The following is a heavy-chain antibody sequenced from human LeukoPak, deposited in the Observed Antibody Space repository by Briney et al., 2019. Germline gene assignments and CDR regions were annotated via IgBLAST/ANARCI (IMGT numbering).Heavy chain of an antibody. J-gene: IGHJ5*02. D-gene: IGHD6-13*01. CDR2: MSHDEIHK. Sequence: GGSLRLSYAASGFTFSSYAMHWVRQAPGKGLEWVAVMSHDEIHKYYADSVMGRFTISRDNSKNSLFLQMNSLRTEDTAVYYCVRKVKDLAVASPMFDPWGQGTLVTVSS. CDR3: VRKVKDLAVASPMFDP. V-gene: IGHV3-30-3*01. CDR1: GFTFSSYA.